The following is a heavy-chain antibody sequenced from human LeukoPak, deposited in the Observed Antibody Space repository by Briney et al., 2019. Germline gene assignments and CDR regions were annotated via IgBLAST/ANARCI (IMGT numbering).Heavy chain of an antibody. Sequence: SETLSLTCAVYGGSFSDYYWSWIRQPPGKGLEWIGEINHSGSTNYNPSLKSRVTISVDTSKNQFSLKLSSVTAADTAVYYCARDIPSGYHDYWGQGTLVTVSS. V-gene: IGHV4-34*01. D-gene: IGHD3-3*01. CDR2: INHSGST. CDR1: GGSFSDYY. CDR3: ARDIPSGYHDY. J-gene: IGHJ4*02.